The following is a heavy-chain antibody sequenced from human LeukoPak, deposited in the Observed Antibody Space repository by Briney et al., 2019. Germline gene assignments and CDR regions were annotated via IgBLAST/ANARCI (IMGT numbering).Heavy chain of an antibody. CDR1: GFTVSNNY. J-gene: IGHJ4*02. D-gene: IGHD2-2*01. CDR2: IYSEGTT. V-gene: IGHV3-66*02. CDR3: AKDLLHRDIVVVPAAVDY. Sequence: TGGSLRLSCAASGFTVSNNYMIWIRQAPGKGPEWVSLIYSEGTTSYADSVKGRFTISRDNSKNTLYLQMNSLRAEDTAVYYCAKDLLHRDIVVVPAAVDYWGQGTLVIVSS.